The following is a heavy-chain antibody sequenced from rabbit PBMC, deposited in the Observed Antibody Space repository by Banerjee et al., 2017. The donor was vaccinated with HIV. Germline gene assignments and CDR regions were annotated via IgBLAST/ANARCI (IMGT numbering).Heavy chain of an antibody. Sequence: QSVEESGGDLVKPGASLTLTCTASGFSFSSNYYMWWVRQAPGKGLELIACIVSSSGSTYYASWAKGRFTISKTSSTTVTLQMTSLTAADTATYFCARYKYGDYANYGLWGQGTLVTVS. V-gene: IGHV1S40*01. D-gene: IGHD2-1*01. J-gene: IGHJ3*01. CDR3: ARYKYGDYANYGL. CDR1: GFSFSSNYY. CDR2: IVSSSGST.